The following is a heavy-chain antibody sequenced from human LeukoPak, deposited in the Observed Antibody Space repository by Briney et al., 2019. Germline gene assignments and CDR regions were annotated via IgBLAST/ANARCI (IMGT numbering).Heavy chain of an antibody. J-gene: IGHJ4*02. Sequence: GASVKVSFKASGYTFTSNGINWVRQAPGQGLEWMGWISAYNGDTNYAQKLQGRVTMTTDTSTNTAYMELRSLRSDDTAVYYCARGGRSMATYDYWGQGTLVTVSS. CDR3: ARGGRSMATYDY. D-gene: IGHD5-24*01. V-gene: IGHV1-18*01. CDR1: GYTFTSNG. CDR2: ISAYNGDT.